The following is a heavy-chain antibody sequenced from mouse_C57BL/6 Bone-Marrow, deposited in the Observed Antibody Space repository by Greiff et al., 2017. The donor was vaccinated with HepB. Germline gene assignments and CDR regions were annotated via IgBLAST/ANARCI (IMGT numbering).Heavy chain of an antibody. Sequence: EVQLQQSGPVLVKPGASVKMSCKASGYTFTDYYMNWVKQSHGKSLEWIGVINPYNGGTSYNQKFKGKATLTVDKSSSTAYMELNSLTSEDSAVYYCATPIYYYGGRDYWGQGTTLTVSS. J-gene: IGHJ2*01. D-gene: IGHD1-1*01. CDR1: GYTFTDYY. V-gene: IGHV1-19*01. CDR2: INPYNGGT. CDR3: ATPIYYYGGRDY.